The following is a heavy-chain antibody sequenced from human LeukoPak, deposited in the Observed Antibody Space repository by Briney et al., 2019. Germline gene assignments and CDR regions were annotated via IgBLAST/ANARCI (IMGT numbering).Heavy chain of an antibody. CDR1: GGTFSSYA. Sequence: ASVKVSCKASGGTFSSYAISWVRQAPGQGLEWMGRIIPILGIANYAQKFQGRVTITADKSTSTACMELSSLRSEDTAVYYCAKLSGYSYGYGNQNWFDPWGQGTLVTVSS. J-gene: IGHJ5*02. CDR3: AKLSGYSYGYGNQNWFDP. CDR2: IIPILGIA. V-gene: IGHV1-69*04. D-gene: IGHD5-18*01.